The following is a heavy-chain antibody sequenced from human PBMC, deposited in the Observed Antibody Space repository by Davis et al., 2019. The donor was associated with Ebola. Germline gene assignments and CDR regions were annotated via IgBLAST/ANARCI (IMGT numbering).Heavy chain of an antibody. Sequence: LRLSCAVSGGSISSGGYSWSWIRQPPGKGLEWIGYIYHSGSTYYNPSLKSRVTISVDTSKNQFSLKLSSVTAADTAVYYCARELPNWGLDYWGQGTLVTVSS. CDR1: GGSISSGGYS. J-gene: IGHJ4*02. V-gene: IGHV4-30-2*01. D-gene: IGHD7-27*01. CDR3: ARELPNWGLDY. CDR2: IYHSGST.